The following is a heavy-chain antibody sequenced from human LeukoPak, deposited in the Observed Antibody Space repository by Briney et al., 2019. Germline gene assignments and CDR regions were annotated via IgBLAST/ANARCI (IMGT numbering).Heavy chain of an antibody. D-gene: IGHD6-6*01. Sequence: GGSLRFSCAASGFTFSYYAMHWVRQAPGKGLEYVSAISSDGGSTYYANSVKGRFTISRDNSKNMLYLQMGSLRPEDMAVYYCARWVSTSSDAFDIWGQGTMVTVSS. J-gene: IGHJ3*02. CDR3: ARWVSTSSDAFDI. CDR1: GFTFSYYA. CDR2: ISSDGGST. V-gene: IGHV3-64*01.